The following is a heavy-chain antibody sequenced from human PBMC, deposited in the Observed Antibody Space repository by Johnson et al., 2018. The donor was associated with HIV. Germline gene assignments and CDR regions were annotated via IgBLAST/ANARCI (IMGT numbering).Heavy chain of an antibody. Sequence: MMLVESGGGLVKPGGSLRLACAASGFTVSRNYMSWVRQAPGKGLEWVSAISGSGGSKYYGDSVKGGFPISRDNSKNTLYLQMNSLRAEDTAVYYCARIVRMTTVVIGDAFDIWGQGTKVTVSS. CDR2: SGSGGSK. CDR1: GFTVSRNY. CDR3: ARIVRMTTVVIGDAFDI. J-gene: IGHJ3*02. D-gene: IGHD4-23*01. V-gene: IGHV3-66*02.